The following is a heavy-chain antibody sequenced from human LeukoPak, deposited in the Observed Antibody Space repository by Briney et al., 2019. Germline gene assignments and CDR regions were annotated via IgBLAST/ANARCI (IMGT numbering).Heavy chain of an antibody. CDR1: GYTFTGYY. CDR2: INPNSGGT. CDR3: ARALGSYYAYFDY. D-gene: IGHD1-26*01. V-gene: IGHV1-2*02. J-gene: IGHJ4*02. Sequence: GASVKVSCKASGYTFTGYYMHWVRQAPGQGLEWMGWINPNSGGTNYAQKSQGRVTMTRDTSISTAYMELSRLRSDDTAVYYCARALGSYYAYFDYWGQGTLVTVSS.